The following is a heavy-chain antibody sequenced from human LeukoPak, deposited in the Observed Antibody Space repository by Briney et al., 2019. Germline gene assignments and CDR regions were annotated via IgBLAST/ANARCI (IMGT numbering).Heavy chain of an antibody. CDR2: ISSSSSYI. CDR3: ARDPTIYYYYYMDV. D-gene: IGHD3-3*01. J-gene: IGHJ6*03. V-gene: IGHV3-21*01. CDR1: GFTFSSYS. Sequence: GGSLRLSCAASGFTFSSYSMNWVRQAPGKGLEWVSSISSSSSYIYYADSVKGRFTSSRDNAKNSLYLQMNSLRAEDTAVFYCARDPTIYYYYYMDVGGKGTTVTVSS.